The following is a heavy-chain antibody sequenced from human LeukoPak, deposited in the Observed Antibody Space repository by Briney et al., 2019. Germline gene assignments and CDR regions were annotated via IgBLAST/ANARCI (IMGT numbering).Heavy chain of an antibody. J-gene: IGHJ4*02. Sequence: GGSLRLSCAASGFTFSSYAMSWVRQAPGKGLGWVSAISGSGGSTYYADSVKGRFTISRDNSKNTLYLQMNSLRAEDTAVYYCAKLKDPSSWYTHWGQGTLVTVSS. CDR1: GFTFSSYA. V-gene: IGHV3-23*01. D-gene: IGHD6-13*01. CDR2: ISGSGGST. CDR3: AKLKDPSSWYTH.